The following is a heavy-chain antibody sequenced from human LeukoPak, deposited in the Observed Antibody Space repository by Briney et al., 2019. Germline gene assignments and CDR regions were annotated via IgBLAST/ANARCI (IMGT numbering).Heavy chain of an antibody. J-gene: IGHJ4*02. CDR2: IIPIFGTA. CDR3: ARDVGITIFGVVTNHPAYFDY. V-gene: IGHV1-69*13. CDR1: GGTFSSYA. D-gene: IGHD3-3*01. Sequence: SVKVSCKASGGTFSSYAISWVRQAPGQGLEWMGGIIPIFGTANYAQKFQGRVTITADESTSTAYMELSSLRSEDTAVYYCARDVGITIFGVVTNHPAYFDYWGQGTLVTVSS.